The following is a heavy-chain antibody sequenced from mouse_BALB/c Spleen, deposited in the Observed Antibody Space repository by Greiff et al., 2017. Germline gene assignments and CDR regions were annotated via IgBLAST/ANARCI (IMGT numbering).Heavy chain of an antibody. V-gene: IGHV5-6*01. D-gene: IGHD2-13*01. CDR2: ISSGGSYT. J-gene: IGHJ4*01. CDR1: GFTFSSYG. CDR3: ARHPMYGDYSYAMDY. Sequence: EVQLVESGGDLVKPGGSLKLSCAASGFTFSSYGMSWVRQTPDKRLEWVATISSGGSYTYYPDSVKGRFTISRDNAKNTLYLQMSSLKSEDTAIYYCARHPMYGDYSYAMDYWGQGTSVTVSS.